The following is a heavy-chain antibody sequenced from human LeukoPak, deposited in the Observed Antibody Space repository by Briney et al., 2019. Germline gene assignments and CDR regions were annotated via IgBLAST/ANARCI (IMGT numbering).Heavy chain of an antibody. Sequence: PGGSLRLSCAASGFTFSSYGMSWVRQAPGKGLEWVSAISGSGGSTYYADSVKGRFTISRDNSKNTLYLQMNSLRVEDTAVYYCAKDLGRPLDYWGQGTLVTVSS. CDR1: GFTFSSYG. CDR2: ISGSGGST. CDR3: AKDLGRPLDY. V-gene: IGHV3-23*01. J-gene: IGHJ4*02.